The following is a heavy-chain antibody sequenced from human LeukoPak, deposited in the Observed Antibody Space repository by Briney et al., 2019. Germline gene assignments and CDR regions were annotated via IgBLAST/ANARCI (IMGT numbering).Heavy chain of an antibody. CDR2: IGTVGDT. Sequence: PGGSLRLSCAVSGFTFSTYDMHWVRQATGNVLEWISSIGTVGDTYYSPSVKGRFTISRENAKSSLYLQMNNLRVGDTAIYYCVRGAAGYDYWGQGTLVTVSS. J-gene: IGHJ4*02. V-gene: IGHV3-13*01. D-gene: IGHD5-12*01. CDR1: GFTFSTYD. CDR3: VRGAAGYDY.